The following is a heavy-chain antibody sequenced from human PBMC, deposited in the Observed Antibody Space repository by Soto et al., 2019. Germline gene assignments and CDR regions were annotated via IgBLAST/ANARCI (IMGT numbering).Heavy chain of an antibody. V-gene: IGHV3-7*03. CDR2: IKQDGSEK. CDR3: ARWPCTSCYADYYYYYMDV. J-gene: IGHJ6*03. Sequence: GGSLRLSCAASGFTFSSYWMSWVRQAPGKGLEWVANIKQDGSEKYYVDSVKGRFTISRDNAKNSLYLQMNSLRAEDTAVYYCARWPCTSCYADYYYYYMDVWGRGTTVTVSS. D-gene: IGHD2-2*01. CDR1: GFTFSSYW.